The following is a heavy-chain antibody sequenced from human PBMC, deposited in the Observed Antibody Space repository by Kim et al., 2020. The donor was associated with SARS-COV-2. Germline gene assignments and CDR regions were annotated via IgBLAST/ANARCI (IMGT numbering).Heavy chain of an antibody. CDR2: INTNTGNP. CDR3: ARERGDYGANWFDP. D-gene: IGHD4-17*01. CDR1: GYTFTSYA. J-gene: IGHJ5*02. Sequence: ASVKVSCKASGYTFTSYAMNWVRQAPGQGLEWMGWINTNTGNPTYAQGFTGRFVFSLDTSASTAYLQISSLKAEDTAVYYCARERGDYGANWFDPWGQGTLVTVSS. V-gene: IGHV7-4-1*02.